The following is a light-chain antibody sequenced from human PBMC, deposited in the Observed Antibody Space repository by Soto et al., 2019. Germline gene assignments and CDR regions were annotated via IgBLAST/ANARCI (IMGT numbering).Light chain of an antibody. CDR1: SSDVGGFNY. J-gene: IGLJ1*01. CDR3: NSYTSSSTYV. Sequence: QSVLTQPASVSGSPGQSITISCTGTSSDVGGFNYVSWYQQHPGKAPKLMIYDVTNRPSGVSYRFSGSESGNTASLTISGLQAEDEADYYCNSYTSSSTYVFGTGTKVTV. CDR2: DVT. V-gene: IGLV2-14*03.